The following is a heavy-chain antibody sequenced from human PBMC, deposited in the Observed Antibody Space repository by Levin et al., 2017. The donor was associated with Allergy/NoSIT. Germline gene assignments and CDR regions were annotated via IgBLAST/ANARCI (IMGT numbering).Heavy chain of an antibody. Sequence: PGESLKISCKAYGYRFSTYWIGWVRQPPGKGLEWMGIIYPGDSDTRYGPSFQGQVTFSVDKSISTAYLQWSSLKASDTAMSYCAKLRRSALRNDAFDIWGQGTMVTVSS. D-gene: IGHD1-14*01. V-gene: IGHV5-51*01. CDR3: AKLRRSALRNDAFDI. CDR2: IYPGDSDT. J-gene: IGHJ3*02. CDR1: GYRFSTYW.